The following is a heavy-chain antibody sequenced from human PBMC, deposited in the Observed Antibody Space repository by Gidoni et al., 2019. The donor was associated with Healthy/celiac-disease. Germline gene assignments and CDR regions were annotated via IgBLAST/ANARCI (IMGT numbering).Heavy chain of an antibody. Sequence: QVQLVQSGAEVKKPGASVKVSCKASGYTFTSYYMHWVRQAPGQGLEWMGIINPSGGSTSYAQKFQGRVTMTRDTSTSTVYMELSSLRSEDTAVYYCARVASSSRSRGWFDPWGQGTLVTVSS. J-gene: IGHJ5*02. CDR3: ARVASSSRSRGWFDP. V-gene: IGHV1-46*01. CDR1: GYTFTSYY. D-gene: IGHD6-13*01. CDR2: INPSGGST.